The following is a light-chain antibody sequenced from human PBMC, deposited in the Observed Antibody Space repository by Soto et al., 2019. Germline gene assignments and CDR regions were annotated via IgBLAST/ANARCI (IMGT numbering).Light chain of an antibody. J-gene: IGKJ1*01. CDR2: DAS. V-gene: IGKV1-33*01. Sequence: DIQMTQSPSSLSASVGDRVTITCQASQDISNYLNWYQQKPRKAAKLLIYDASNLETGVLSRFSGSGSGTDFTFTIISLQPEDIATYYCQQYDNLPAWTFGQGTKVEIK. CDR3: QQYDNLPAWT. CDR1: QDISNY.